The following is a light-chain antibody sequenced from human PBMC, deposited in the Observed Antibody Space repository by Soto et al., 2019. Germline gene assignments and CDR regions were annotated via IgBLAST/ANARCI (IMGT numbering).Light chain of an antibody. CDR1: QSISSY. CDR3: QQYTSYPWT. V-gene: IGKV1-39*01. Sequence: DIQMTQSPSSLSASVGDRVTITCRASQSISSYLNWYQQKPGKAPKLLIYAASSLQSGVPSRISGSGSGTEFTLTISSLQPDDFATYYCQQYTSYPWTFGQGTKVDIK. CDR2: AAS. J-gene: IGKJ1*01.